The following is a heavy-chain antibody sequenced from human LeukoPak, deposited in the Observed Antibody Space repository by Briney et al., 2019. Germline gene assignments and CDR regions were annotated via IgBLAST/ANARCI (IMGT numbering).Heavy chain of an antibody. J-gene: IGHJ4*02. CDR3: GRVGRLAQTYDY. CDR2: ISAYNGNT. CDR1: GYTFTSYG. Sequence: ASVKVSCKACGYTFTSYGISWVRQAPGQGLEWMGWISAYNGNTNYAQKLQGRVTMTTDTSTSTAYMELRSLRSDDTAVYYCGRVGRLAQTYDYWGQGTLVTVSS. V-gene: IGHV1-18*01.